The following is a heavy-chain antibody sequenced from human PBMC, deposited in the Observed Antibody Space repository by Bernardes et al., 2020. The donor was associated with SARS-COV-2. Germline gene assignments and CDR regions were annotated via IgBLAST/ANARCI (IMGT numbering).Heavy chain of an antibody. Sequence: GGSLRLSCAASGFTFSSYGMHWVRQAPGKGLEWVALIWYDGSNKNYGDSVKGRFTISRDNSKNTLYLQMNSLRAEDTAVYYCARPGIAVAGTAWYFDLWGRGTLVTVSS. CDR1: GFTFSSYG. CDR2: IWYDGSNK. CDR3: ARPGIAVAGTAWYFDL. V-gene: IGHV3-33*01. J-gene: IGHJ2*01. D-gene: IGHD6-19*01.